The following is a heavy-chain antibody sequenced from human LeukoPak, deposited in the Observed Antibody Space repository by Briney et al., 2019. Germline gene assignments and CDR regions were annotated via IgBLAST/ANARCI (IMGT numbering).Heavy chain of an antibody. CDR1: GLTVGSKY. CDR2: IYRGGDT. D-gene: IGHD3-3*01. J-gene: IGHJ4*02. V-gene: IGHV3-66*01. Sequence: PGGSLRLSCAASGLTVGSKYMGWVRQAPGKGLEWVSVIYRGGDTYYAASVRGRFTVSTDISQNTLYLQMNRLRVEDTAVYYCATRPDDNDFPYFDFWGQGTLVLVSS. CDR3: ATRPDDNDFPYFDF.